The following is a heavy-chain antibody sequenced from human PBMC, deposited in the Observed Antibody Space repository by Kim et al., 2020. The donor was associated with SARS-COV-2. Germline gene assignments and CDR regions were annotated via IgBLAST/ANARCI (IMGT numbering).Heavy chain of an antibody. CDR1: GYSFTSYW. CDR2: IYPGDSDT. V-gene: IGHV5-51*01. Sequence: GESLKISCKGSGYSFTSYWIGWVRQMPGKGLEWMGIIYPGDSDTRYSPSFQGQVTISADKSISTAYLQWSSLKASDTAMYYCARHGMSDDYGDYVGDYWGQGTLVTVSS. J-gene: IGHJ4*02. CDR3: ARHGMSDDYGDYVGDY. D-gene: IGHD4-17*01.